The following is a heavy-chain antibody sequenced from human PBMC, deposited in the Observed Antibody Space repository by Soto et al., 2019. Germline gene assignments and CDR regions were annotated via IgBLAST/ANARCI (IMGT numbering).Heavy chain of an antibody. Sequence: GESLKISCAASGFTFSTYGLSWVRQAPGKGLEWVSTISVTWGTYYADSVKGRVTVSRDNSKNTVFLQMNNLRAEDTAVYFCARRSWQQQLPSYNFDYWGQGTLVTVSS. CDR1: GFTFSTYG. CDR2: ISVTWGT. CDR3: ARRSWQQQLPSYNFDY. V-gene: IGHV3-23*01. J-gene: IGHJ4*02. D-gene: IGHD6-13*01.